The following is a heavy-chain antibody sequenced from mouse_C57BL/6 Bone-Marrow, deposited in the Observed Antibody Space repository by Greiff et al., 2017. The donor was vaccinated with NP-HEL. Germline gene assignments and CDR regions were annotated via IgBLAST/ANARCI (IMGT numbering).Heavy chain of an antibody. Sequence: EVKVVESGEGLVKPGGSLKLSCAASGFTFSSYAMSWVRQTPEKRLEWVAYISSGGDYIYYADPVKGRFTISRDNARNTLYLQMSSLKSEDTAMYYCTRVGSGYHGGYWGQGTTLTVSS. CDR3: TRVGSGYHGGY. J-gene: IGHJ2*01. CDR1: GFTFSSYA. V-gene: IGHV5-9-1*02. CDR2: ISSGGDYI. D-gene: IGHD3-2*02.